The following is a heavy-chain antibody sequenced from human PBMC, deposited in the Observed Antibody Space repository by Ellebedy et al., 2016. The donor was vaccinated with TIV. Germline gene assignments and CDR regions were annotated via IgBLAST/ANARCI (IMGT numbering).Heavy chain of an antibody. D-gene: IGHD3-10*01. CDR2: IIPTLRVT. J-gene: IGHJ5*02. V-gene: IGHV1-69*10. Sequence: AASVKVSCKASGDTFINYGIHWVRQAPGQGLEWMGYIIPTLRVTNDAQKFQGRVTFTADDSATTVYMELTNLQSADTAVFYCARGDFYGSGSRPNWFDPWGQGTLVTVSS. CDR3: ARGDFYGSGSRPNWFDP. CDR1: GDTFINYG.